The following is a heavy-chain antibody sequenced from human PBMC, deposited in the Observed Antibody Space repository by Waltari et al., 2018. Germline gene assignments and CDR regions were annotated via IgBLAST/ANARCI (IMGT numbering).Heavy chain of an antibody. J-gene: IGHJ4*02. Sequence: EVQLVESGGGLVQPGGCLRLSCTASGFTFSNYWMHWVRQIPGEGLVWVAVSNGDGIATKYADFVKGRFTISKDTAKNKLYLQMNSLRTEDTALYYCSRGKQDFDYWGRGTLVTVSS. CDR1: GFTFSNYW. CDR2: SNGDGIAT. D-gene: IGHD6-13*01. CDR3: SRGKQDFDY. V-gene: IGHV3-74*03.